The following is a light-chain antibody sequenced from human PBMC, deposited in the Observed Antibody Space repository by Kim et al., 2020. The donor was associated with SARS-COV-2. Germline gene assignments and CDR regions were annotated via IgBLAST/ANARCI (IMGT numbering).Light chain of an antibody. Sequence: DIVMTQSPDSLAVSLGERATINCKSSQSVLYGSNNKHYLAWYQQKPGQSPKLLIYWASTRESGVPDRFSGSGSGTDFTLTISSLQAEDVAVYYCQQYYSTPRTFGQGTKVDIK. V-gene: IGKV4-1*01. J-gene: IGKJ1*01. CDR1: QSVLYGSNNKHY. CDR2: WAS. CDR3: QQYYSTPRT.